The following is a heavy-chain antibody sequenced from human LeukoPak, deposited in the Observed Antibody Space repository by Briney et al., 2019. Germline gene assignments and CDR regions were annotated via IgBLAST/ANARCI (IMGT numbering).Heavy chain of an antibody. CDR3: ARGRYYDFWSGYYSEGY. J-gene: IGHJ4*02. CDR1: GYTFTSYG. V-gene: IGHV1-8*03. CDR2: MNPNSGNT. Sequence: ASVKVSCKASGYTFTSYGINWVRQATGQGLEWMGWMNPNSGNTGYAQKFQGRVTITRNTSISTAYMELSSLRSEDTAVYYCARGRYYDFWSGYYSEGYWGQGTLVTVSS. D-gene: IGHD3-3*01.